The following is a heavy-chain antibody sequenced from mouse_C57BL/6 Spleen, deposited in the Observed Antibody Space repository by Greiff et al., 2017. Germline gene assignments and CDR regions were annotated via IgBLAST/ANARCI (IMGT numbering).Heavy chain of an antibody. CDR3: ARKGLEAWFAY. CDR1: GYAFSSYW. J-gene: IGHJ3*01. CDR2: IYPGDGDT. V-gene: IGHV1-80*01. D-gene: IGHD3-3*01. Sequence: VQLQQSGAELVKPGASVKISCKASGYAFSSYWMNWVKQRPGKGLEWIGQIYPGDGDTNYNGKFQGKATLTADKYSSTAYRQLSSVSSGDSAVYLCARKGLEAWFAYWGQGTLVTVSA.